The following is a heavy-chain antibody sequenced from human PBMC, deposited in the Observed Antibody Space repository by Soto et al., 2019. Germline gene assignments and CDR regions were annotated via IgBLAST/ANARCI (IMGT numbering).Heavy chain of an antibody. J-gene: IGHJ4*02. CDR1: GGSISSSSYY. CDR3: ARQPVPYYDSSGYYPT. CDR2: IYYSGST. V-gene: IGHV4-39*01. D-gene: IGHD3-22*01. Sequence: PSETLSLTCTVSGGSISSSSYYWGWIRQPPGKGLEWIGSIYYSGSTYYNPSLKSRVTISVDTSKNQFSLKLSSVTAADTAVYYCARQPVPYYDSSGYYPTGGQGTLVTVSS.